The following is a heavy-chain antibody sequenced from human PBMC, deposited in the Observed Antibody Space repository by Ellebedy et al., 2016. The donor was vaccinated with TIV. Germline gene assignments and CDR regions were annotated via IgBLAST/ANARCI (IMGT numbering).Heavy chain of an antibody. D-gene: IGHD3-22*01. CDR3: ARGPYDGTGYYYPY. Sequence: SETLSLXXTVSGASISSYYWSWIRQPAGKGLEWIGRIYTSGDTKYNPSLKSRVTMSVDTSKNQFSLKLSSVTAADTVVYYCARGPYDGTGYYYPYWGQGTLVTVSS. CDR2: IYTSGDT. CDR1: GASISSYY. V-gene: IGHV4-4*07. J-gene: IGHJ4*02.